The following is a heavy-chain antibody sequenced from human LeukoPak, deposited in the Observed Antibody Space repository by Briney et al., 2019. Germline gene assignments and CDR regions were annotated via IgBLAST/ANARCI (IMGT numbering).Heavy chain of an antibody. V-gene: IGHV1-2*02. CDR3: ARAWLRPNWFDP. CDR1: GYTFTGYY. D-gene: IGHD5-12*01. CDR2: INPNSGGT. Sequence: ASVKVSFKASGYTFTGYYTHWVRQAPGQGLEWMGWINPNSGGTNYAQKFQGRVTMTRDTSISTAYMELSRLRSDDTAVYYCARAWLRPNWFDPWGQGTLVTVSS. J-gene: IGHJ5*02.